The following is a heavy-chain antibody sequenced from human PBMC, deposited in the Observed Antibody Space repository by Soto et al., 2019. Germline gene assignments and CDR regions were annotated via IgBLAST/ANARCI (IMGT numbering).Heavy chain of an antibody. J-gene: IGHJ6*02. CDR2: IYPGDPDT. CDR3: ARQRSYPYDSSSNLNIYDMDV. Sequence: RGESLKISCKGSGYSFISHWIGWVRQMPGKGLEWMASIYPGDPDTRYSPSFQGQVTISADKSISTAYLQWSTLKASDTAMYYCARQRSYPYDSSSNLNIYDMDVCGQGTTVTVSS. CDR1: GYSFISHW. D-gene: IGHD3-22*01. V-gene: IGHV5-51*01.